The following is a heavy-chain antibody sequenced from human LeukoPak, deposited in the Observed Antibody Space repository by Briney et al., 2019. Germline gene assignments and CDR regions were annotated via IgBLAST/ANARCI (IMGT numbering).Heavy chain of an antibody. CDR2: INPSSGST. J-gene: IGHJ4*02. CDR3: ARVGATLYDYFDY. D-gene: IGHD1-26*01. CDR1: GYTFTRYY. Sequence: ASVKVSCKTSGYTFTRYYMHWVRQAPGEGLEWMGIINPSSGSTTYAQEFQGRVTMTRDTSTSTVYMELSSLRSEDTAVYYCARVGATLYDYFDYWGQGTLVTVSS. V-gene: IGHV1-46*01.